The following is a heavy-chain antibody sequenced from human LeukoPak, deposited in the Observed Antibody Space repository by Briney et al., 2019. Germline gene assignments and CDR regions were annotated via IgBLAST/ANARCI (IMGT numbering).Heavy chain of an antibody. V-gene: IGHV3-23*01. CDR1: VFSFGSHP. CDR3: ARGVMAARLYYFDY. D-gene: IGHD2-21*01. J-gene: IGHJ4*02. CDR2: ITGSGDYT. Sequence: PGGCLRLSCAPSVFSFGSHPMNCVRQAPGKGLEWVSGITGSGDYTYYIDSVQGRFTISRENSKNMLFLQMSSLRAEDTAVYYSARGVMAARLYYFDYWGRGILVTVSS.